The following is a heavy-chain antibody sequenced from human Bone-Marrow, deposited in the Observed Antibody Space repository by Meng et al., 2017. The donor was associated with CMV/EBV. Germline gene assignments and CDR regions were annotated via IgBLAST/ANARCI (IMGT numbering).Heavy chain of an antibody. J-gene: IGHJ3*02. Sequence: SEPLSLTCTVSGGSVSSGSYYWSWIRQPPGKGLEWIGYIYHSGYTNYNPSLKSRVTISVDTSKNQFSLKLSSVTAADTAVYYCARVTGYSNTRHGRAFDIWGQGTMVTVSS. D-gene: IGHD6-13*01. CDR3: ARVTGYSNTRHGRAFDI. CDR1: GGSVSSGSYY. CDR2: IYHSGYT. V-gene: IGHV4-61*01.